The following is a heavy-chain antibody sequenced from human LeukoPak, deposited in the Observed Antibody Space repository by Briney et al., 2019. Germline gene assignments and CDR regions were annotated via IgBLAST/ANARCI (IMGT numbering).Heavy chain of an antibody. CDR2: ITSSSSYI. D-gene: IGHD2-21*02. CDR1: GFTFRTYS. Sequence: GGSVRLSCAASGFTFRTYSMNWVREAPGRGLEGVSSITSSSSYIYYADSVKGRFTISRDNAKNSLYLQMNSLRAEDTAVYYCARDLVVVTCILGYYYGMDVWGQGTTVTVSS. CDR3: ARDLVVVTCILGYYYGMDV. V-gene: IGHV3-21*01. J-gene: IGHJ6*02.